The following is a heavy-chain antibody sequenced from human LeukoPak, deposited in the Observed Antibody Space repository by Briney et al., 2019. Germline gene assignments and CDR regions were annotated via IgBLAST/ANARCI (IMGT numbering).Heavy chain of an antibody. V-gene: IGHV3-49*04. Sequence: PGGSLRLSCTASGFTFGDYAMSWVRQAPGKGLEWVGFIRGKAYGGTTEYAASVKGRFTISRDDSKSIAYLQMNSLKTEDTAVYYCTRTMVRGVVPDYYYYGMDVWGKGTTVPVSS. CDR3: TRTMVRGVVPDYYYYGMDV. CDR2: IRGKAYGGTT. CDR1: GFTFGDYA. D-gene: IGHD3-10*01. J-gene: IGHJ6*04.